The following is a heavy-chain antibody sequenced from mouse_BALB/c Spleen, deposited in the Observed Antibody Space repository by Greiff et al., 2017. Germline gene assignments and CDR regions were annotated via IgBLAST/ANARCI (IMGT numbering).Heavy chain of an antibody. CDR1: GFTFSSFG. CDR2: ISSGSSTI. V-gene: IGHV5-17*02. Sequence: EVKLVESGGGLVQPGGSRKLSCAASGFTFSSFGMHWVRQAPEKGLEWVAYISSGSSTIYYADTVKGRFTISRDNPKNTLFLQMTSLRSEDTAMYYCARDAPWFAYWGQGTLVTVSA. CDR3: ARDAPWFAY. J-gene: IGHJ3*01.